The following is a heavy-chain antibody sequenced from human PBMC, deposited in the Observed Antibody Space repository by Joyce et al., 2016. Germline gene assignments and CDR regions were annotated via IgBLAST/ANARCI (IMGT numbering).Heavy chain of an antibody. V-gene: IGHV3-7*01. J-gene: IGHJ4*02. CDR1: GFTFSDYW. Sequence: EVQLVESGGTLVQPGGSLRLSCIASGFTFSDYWINWVRQAPGRGRECVANIKQDGTETYYVDSVRGRFTVSRDNAKNSLYLQMSSLRVEDTAVYYCVTRGIFLERFFDLWGQGTLVSVSS. CDR2: IKQDGTET. CDR3: VTRGIFLERFFDL. D-gene: IGHD2/OR15-2a*01.